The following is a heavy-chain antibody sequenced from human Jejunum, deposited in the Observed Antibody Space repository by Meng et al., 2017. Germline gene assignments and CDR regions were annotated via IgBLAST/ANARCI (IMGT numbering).Heavy chain of an antibody. D-gene: IGHD6-13*01. J-gene: IGHJ4*02. Sequence: QLQLQESGPGLVKPSETLSLTCTVSGGSISSRSYYWGWIRHPPGKGLEWIASVFYSGTTYYNPSLQSRVTISIDTSKNQFSMRLTSVTATDTSVYYCARLANSSPDYWGRGTLVTVSS. CDR3: ARLANSSPDY. CDR1: GGSISSRSYY. V-gene: IGHV4-39*01. CDR2: VFYSGTT.